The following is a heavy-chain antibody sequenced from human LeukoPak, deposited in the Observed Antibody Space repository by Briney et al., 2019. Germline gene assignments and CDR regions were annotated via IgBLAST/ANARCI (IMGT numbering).Heavy chain of an antibody. D-gene: IGHD2-15*01. V-gene: IGHV4-59*08. CDR3: ARLTRSGHADY. CDR2: IYYSGST. J-gene: IGHJ4*02. CDR1: GGSISSYY. Sequence: SETLSLTCTVSGGSISSYYWSWIRQPPGKGLEWIGYIYYSGSTNYNPSLKSRVTISVDTSKNQFSLKLSSVTAADTAVYYCARLTRSGHADYWGQGTLVTVSP.